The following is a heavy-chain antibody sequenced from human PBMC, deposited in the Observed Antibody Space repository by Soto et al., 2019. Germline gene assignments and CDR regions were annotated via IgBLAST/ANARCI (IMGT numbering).Heavy chain of an antibody. CDR1: GFTFSSYA. Sequence: GSLRLSCADSGFTFSSYAMSWVRQALGKGLEWVSSISNTGGSTYYADSVQGRFSISRDNSKSTVYLQMNSLRDEDTAVYYCAKGVSRGTSDSWGQGTLVTVSS. D-gene: IGHD2-2*01. J-gene: IGHJ5*01. CDR2: ISNTGGST. CDR3: AKGVSRGTSDS. V-gene: IGHV3-23*01.